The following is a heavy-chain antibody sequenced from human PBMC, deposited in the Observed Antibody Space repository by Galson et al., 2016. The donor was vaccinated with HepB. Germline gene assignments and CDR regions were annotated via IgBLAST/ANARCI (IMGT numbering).Heavy chain of an antibody. D-gene: IGHD1-26*01. J-gene: IGHJ4*02. CDR3: ARGQYSVASYSYYFDY. V-gene: IGHV4-59*01. CDR2: IYSNGLT. CDR1: GGSIGGNY. Sequence: TLSLTCTVSGGSIGGNYWSWMRQTPGKGLEWIGFIYSNGLTNYNPSLKSGVTISLDTSNNQFSLRLRSMTAADTAIYYCARGQYSVASYSYYFDYWGQGTLVTVSS.